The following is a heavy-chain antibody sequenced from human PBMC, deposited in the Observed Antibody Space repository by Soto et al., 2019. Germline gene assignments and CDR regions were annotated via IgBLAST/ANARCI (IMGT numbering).Heavy chain of an antibody. V-gene: IGHV4-39*01. J-gene: IGHJ4*02. CDR3: ASSIAVAGGGSDY. CDR1: GGSISSSSYY. D-gene: IGHD6-19*01. Sequence: SETLSLTCTVSGGSISSSSYYWGWIRQPPGKGLEWIGSIYYSGSTYYNPSLKSRVTIPVDTSKNQFSLKLSSVTAADTAVYYCASSIAVAGGGSDYWGQGTLVTVSS. CDR2: IYYSGST.